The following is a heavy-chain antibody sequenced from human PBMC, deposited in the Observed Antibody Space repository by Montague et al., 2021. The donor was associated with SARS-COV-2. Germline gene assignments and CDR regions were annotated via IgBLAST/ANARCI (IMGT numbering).Heavy chain of an antibody. J-gene: IGHJ3*02. CDR2: IFYSGSS. CDR3: ARAIRGYSYDEAFDI. Sequence: SETLSLTCTVSGGSISSCSYYWVWNRPPPGQELVWMGNIFYSGSSYYYLYLQIPVTISGDTSKNQFSLKLISVTAAEAAVYYCARAIRGYSYDEAFDIWGQGTMVTVSS. V-gene: IGHV4-39*01. D-gene: IGHD5-18*01. CDR1: GGSISSCSYY.